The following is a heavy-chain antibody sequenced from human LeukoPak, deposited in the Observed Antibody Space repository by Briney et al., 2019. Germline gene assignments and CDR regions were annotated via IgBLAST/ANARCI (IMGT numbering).Heavy chain of an antibody. V-gene: IGHV3-48*03. CDR2: ISSSGSTI. J-gene: IGHJ4*02. CDR3: ARIDGSYYDGEP. Sequence: GGSLRLSCAASGFTFSSYEMNWFRQAPGKGLEWVSYISSSGSTIYYADSVKGRFTTSRDNAKNSLYLQMNSLRAEDTAVYYCARIDGSYYDGEPWGQGTLVTVSS. CDR1: GFTFSSYE. D-gene: IGHD1-26*01.